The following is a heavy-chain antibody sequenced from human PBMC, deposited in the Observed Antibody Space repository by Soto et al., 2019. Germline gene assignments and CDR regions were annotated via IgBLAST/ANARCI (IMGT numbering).Heavy chain of an antibody. CDR3: AREDGVVGSSSAFDH. V-gene: IGHV3-21*01. CDR1: GFTFSTYT. J-gene: IGHJ4*02. Sequence: VGSLRLSCVFSGFTFSTYTMNWVRQAPGKGLEWVSSINGRSNYVYYADSVKGRFTISRDNAKNSLYLQMNRLRAEDTAIYYCAREDGVVGSSSAFDHWGLGTLVTVSS. D-gene: IGHD1-26*01. CDR2: INGRSNYV.